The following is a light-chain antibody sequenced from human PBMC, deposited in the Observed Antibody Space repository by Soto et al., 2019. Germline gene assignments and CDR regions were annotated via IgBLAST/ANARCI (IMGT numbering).Light chain of an antibody. CDR1: QSIYKW. V-gene: IGKV1-27*01. CDR3: QKYDTAPLT. Sequence: DIQMTQSPSSVSASIGDRVTISCLASQSIYKWLAWYQQKPGKVPKLLIYAASTLLSGVPSRFSGSGSGTDFTLTISSLQPEDVATYYCQKYDTAPLTFGQGTKVDIK. CDR2: AAS. J-gene: IGKJ1*01.